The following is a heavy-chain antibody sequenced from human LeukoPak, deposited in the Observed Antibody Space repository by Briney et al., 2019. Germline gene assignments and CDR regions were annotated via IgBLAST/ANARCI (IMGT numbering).Heavy chain of an antibody. Sequence: GGSLRLSCAASGFTFSNYGMHWVRQAPGKGLEWVAFIPYDAVNKYYADSVNGRFTISRDNSKNTLYLQMSSLRTEDTAVYYCVRDRGFGGDDFWGQGTLVTVSS. V-gene: IGHV3-33*05. CDR1: GFTFSNYG. J-gene: IGHJ4*02. CDR3: VRDRGFGGDDF. CDR2: IPYDAVNK. D-gene: IGHD3-10*01.